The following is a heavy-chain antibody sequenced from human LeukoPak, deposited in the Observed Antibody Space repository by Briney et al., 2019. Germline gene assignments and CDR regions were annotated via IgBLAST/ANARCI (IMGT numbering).Heavy chain of an antibody. J-gene: IGHJ6*02. CDR2: IKQDGSEK. D-gene: IGHD3-9*01. CDR1: GFTFSSYW. CDR3: ARDRRYGLRYFDAAQDV. V-gene: IGHV3-7*01. Sequence: GGSLRLSCAASGFTFSSYWMSWVRQAPGKGLEWVAKIKQDGSEKYYVDSVKGRFTISRDNAKNSLYLQMNSLRAEDTAVYYCARDRRYGLRYFDAAQDVWGQGTTVTVSS.